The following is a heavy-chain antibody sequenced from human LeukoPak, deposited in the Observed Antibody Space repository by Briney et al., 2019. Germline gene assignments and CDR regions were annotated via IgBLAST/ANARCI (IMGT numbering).Heavy chain of an antibody. J-gene: IGHJ4*02. CDR1: GFTFSNYG. CDR3: ARDLGVTNYYFDY. D-gene: IGHD4-23*01. Sequence: PGRSLRLSCAASGFTFSNYGFHWVRQPSGKGLEWVAVIWYDGSNKYYADYVKGRFTISRDDSTNTLYLQMNSLRAEDTAVYYCARDLGVTNYYFDYWGQGTLVTVSS. V-gene: IGHV3-33*01. CDR2: IWYDGSNK.